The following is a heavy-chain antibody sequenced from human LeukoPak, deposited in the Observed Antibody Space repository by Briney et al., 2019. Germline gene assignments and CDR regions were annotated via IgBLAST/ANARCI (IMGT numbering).Heavy chain of an antibody. CDR2: ISSSSSYI. CDR1: GFTFSSYS. Sequence: GGSLRLSCAASGFTFSSYSMNWVRQAPGKGLEWVSSISSSSSYIYYADSVKGRFTISRDNAKNSLYLQMNSLKASDTAMYYCARQYYYEPVYGSGMDVWGQGTTVTVSS. CDR3: ARQYYYEPVYGSGMDV. V-gene: IGHV3-21*04. D-gene: IGHD3-22*01. J-gene: IGHJ6*02.